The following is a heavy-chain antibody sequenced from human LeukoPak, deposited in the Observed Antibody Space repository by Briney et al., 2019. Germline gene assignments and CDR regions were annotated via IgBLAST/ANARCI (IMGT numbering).Heavy chain of an antibody. D-gene: IGHD3-10*02. J-gene: IGHJ4*02. CDR1: GGSISSGGYY. CDR2: IYYSGST. CDR3: ARMRGGVPHPVRGVIDY. Sequence: SETLSLTCTVSGGSISSGGYYWSWIRQHPGKGLEWHGYIYYSGSTYYNPSLKSRVTISVDTSKNQFSLKLSSVTAADTAVYYCARMRGGVPHPVRGVIDYWGQGTVVSVSS. V-gene: IGHV4-31*03.